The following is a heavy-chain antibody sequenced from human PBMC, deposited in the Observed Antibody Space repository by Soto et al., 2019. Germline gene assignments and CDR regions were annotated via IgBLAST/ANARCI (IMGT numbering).Heavy chain of an antibody. J-gene: IGHJ4*02. V-gene: IGHV1-46*01. CDR1: GYTFTSYY. D-gene: IGHD2-8*01. CDR3: ARGGTPAGIVLMVYAAGPFDY. CDR2: INPSGGST. Sequence: ASVKVSCKASGYTFTSYYMHWVRQAPGQGLEWMGIINPSGGSTSYAQKFQGRVTMTRDTSTSTVYMELSSLRSEDTAVYYCARGGTPAGIVLMVYAAGPFDYWGQGTLVTVSS.